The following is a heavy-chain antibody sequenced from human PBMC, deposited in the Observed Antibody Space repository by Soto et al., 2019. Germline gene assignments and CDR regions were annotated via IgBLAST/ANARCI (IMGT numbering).Heavy chain of an antibody. D-gene: IGHD1-20*01. CDR1: GYTFTSYD. V-gene: IGHV1-8*02. Sequence: QVQLVQSGAEVKKPGASVKVSCKASGYTFTSYDINWVRQAPGQGLEWVGWMTPNSGDTGYAQTFQGRVTLTRETSRSTAYMELSSLTSEDTAVYYWARNLYNTGSFDHWGQGTLVTVSS. CDR2: MTPNSGDT. J-gene: IGHJ4*02. CDR3: ARNLYNTGSFDH.